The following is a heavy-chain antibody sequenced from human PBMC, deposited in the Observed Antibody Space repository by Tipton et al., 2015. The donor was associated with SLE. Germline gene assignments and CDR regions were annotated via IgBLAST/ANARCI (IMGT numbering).Heavy chain of an antibody. CDR3: ARVPPGGAVEAYYYGMDV. D-gene: IGHD6-19*01. J-gene: IGHJ6*02. V-gene: IGHV3-66*01. CDR2: IYSGGAT. CDR1: GFTVSTNY. Sequence: SLRLSCAASGFTVSTNYMNWVRQAPGKGLEWVSVIYSGGATYYADSVKGRFTISRDNSKNTLYLQMNSLRAEDTAVYYCARVPPGGAVEAYYYGMDVWGRGTTVTVSS.